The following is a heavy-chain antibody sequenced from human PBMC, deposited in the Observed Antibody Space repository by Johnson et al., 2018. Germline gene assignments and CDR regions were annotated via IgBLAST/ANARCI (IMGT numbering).Heavy chain of an antibody. CDR2: ISQAGRWE. Sequence: QVQLVQSGGGVVQPGRSLRLSCSASGFTFTSYGMHWVRPAPCKGLEWVAVISQAGRWESYTNSLKGHCTFSRDNSKNTRYLQMSGLSPEDTAVYYCARGRDIVDSTTEFDCWGRGTLVTVSS. J-gene: IGHJ4*02. V-gene: IGHV3-30*03. CDR3: ARGRDIVDSTTEFDC. CDR1: GFTFTSYG. D-gene: IGHD5-12*01.